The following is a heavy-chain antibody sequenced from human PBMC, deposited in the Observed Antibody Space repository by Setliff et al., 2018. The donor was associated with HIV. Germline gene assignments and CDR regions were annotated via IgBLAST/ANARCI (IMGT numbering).Heavy chain of an antibody. Sequence: SETLSLTCTVTGGSISSGGFYWTWIRQHPGKGLEWIGYIYNTGSTYHSPSLESRVTMSIDTSKNQLSLNVSSVTAADTAVYYCARLSGDYYYFDYWGQGTLVTVSS. CDR2: IYNTGST. V-gene: IGHV4-31*03. J-gene: IGHJ4*02. D-gene: IGHD2-21*02. CDR3: ARLSGDYYYFDY. CDR1: GGSISSGGFY.